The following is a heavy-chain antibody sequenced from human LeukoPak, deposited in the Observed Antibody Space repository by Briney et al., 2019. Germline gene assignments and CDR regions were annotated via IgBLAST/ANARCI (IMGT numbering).Heavy chain of an antibody. Sequence: ASVKVSCKASGYTFTSCYMHWVRQAPGQGLEWMGIINPSGGSTSYAQKFQGRVTMTRDTSTSTVYMELSSLRSEDTAVYYCARDAGSGTPGSYWGQGTLVTVSS. CDR2: INPSGGST. D-gene: IGHD3-10*01. CDR3: ARDAGSGTPGSY. J-gene: IGHJ4*02. CDR1: GYTFTSCY. V-gene: IGHV1-46*01.